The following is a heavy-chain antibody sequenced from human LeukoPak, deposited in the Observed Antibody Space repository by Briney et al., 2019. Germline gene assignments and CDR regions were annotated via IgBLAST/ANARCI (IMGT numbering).Heavy chain of an antibody. V-gene: IGHV3-74*01. CDR1: GFTFSDYW. Sequence: GGSLRLSCAASGFTFSDYWMHWVRQAPGKGLVWVSRVNRDGSSTSYADSVKGRFTISRDNAKNTLSLQMNSLRAEDTAVYYCAAVVAGTYYYYGMDAWGQGTTVTVSS. CDR2: VNRDGSST. J-gene: IGHJ6*02. D-gene: IGHD2-15*01. CDR3: AAVVAGTYYYYGMDA.